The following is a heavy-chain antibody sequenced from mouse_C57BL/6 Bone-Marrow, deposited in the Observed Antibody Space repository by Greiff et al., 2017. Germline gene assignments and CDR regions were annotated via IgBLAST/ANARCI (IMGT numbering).Heavy chain of an antibody. D-gene: IGHD2-10*02. V-gene: IGHV1-26*01. CDR3: ARGYEFAY. Sequence: VQLQQSGPELVKPGASVKISCKASGYTFTDYYMNWVKQSHGKSLEWIGDINPNNGGTSYNQKFKGKATLTVDKSSRTAYMELSSPTSEDSAVDYCARGYEFAYWGQGTLVTVSA. J-gene: IGHJ3*01. CDR1: GYTFTDYY. CDR2: INPNNGGT.